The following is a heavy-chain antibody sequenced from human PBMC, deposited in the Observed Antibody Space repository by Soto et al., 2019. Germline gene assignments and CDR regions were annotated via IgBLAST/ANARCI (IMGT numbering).Heavy chain of an antibody. CDR2: MNPNSGNT. J-gene: IGHJ4*02. V-gene: IGHV1-8*01. CDR1: GYTFTSYD. Sequence: ASVKVSCKASGYTFTSYDINWVRQATAQGLEWMGWMNPNSGNTGYAQKFQDRVTMTRNESTSTAYMELSSLRFEDTGVYYCAAGDYHDTSGYSSDYWGQGTLVTVS. CDR3: AAGDYHDTSGYSSDY. D-gene: IGHD3-3*01.